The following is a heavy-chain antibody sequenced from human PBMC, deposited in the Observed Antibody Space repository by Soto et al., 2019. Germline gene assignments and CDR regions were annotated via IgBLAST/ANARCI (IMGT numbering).Heavy chain of an antibody. V-gene: IGHV4-59*12. CDR1: GGSISSYC. CDR2: IYHSGST. J-gene: IGHJ3*02. D-gene: IGHD2-15*01. CDR3: AKGGWCSGGSCYTAFDI. Sequence: SETLSLTCTVSGGSISSYCWSWIRQPPGKGLEWIGYIYHSGSTYYNPSLKSRVTISVDRSKNQFSLKLSSVTAADTAVYYCAKGGWCSGGSCYTAFDIWGQGTMVTVS.